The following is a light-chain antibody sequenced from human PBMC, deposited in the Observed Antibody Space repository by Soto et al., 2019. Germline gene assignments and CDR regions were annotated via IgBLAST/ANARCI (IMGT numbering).Light chain of an antibody. CDR1: SSDVGGYNY. CDR2: DVS. V-gene: IGLV2-14*01. J-gene: IGLJ1*01. CDR3: SSYTSSSTRV. Sequence: QSALTQPASVSGSPGQSITISCTGTSSDVGGYNYVSWNQQHPGKAPKLMIYDVSNRPSGVSNRFSGSNSANTASLTISGLQAEDEADYYCSSYTSSSTRVFGAGTKVTVL.